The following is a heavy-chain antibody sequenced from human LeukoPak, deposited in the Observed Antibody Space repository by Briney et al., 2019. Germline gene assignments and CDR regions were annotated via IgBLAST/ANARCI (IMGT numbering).Heavy chain of an antibody. V-gene: IGHV3-7*01. J-gene: IGHJ4*02. CDR2: IKQDGREK. CDR3: TREAAAGIDY. Sequence: GGSLRLSCAASGFTFSTYWMSWVRQAPGKGLEWVANIKQDGREKYYVDCVKGRFTISRDNAKNSLYLQMNSLRAEDTAVYFCTREAAAGIDYWGQGTLVTVSS. D-gene: IGHD6-13*01. CDR1: GFTFSTYW.